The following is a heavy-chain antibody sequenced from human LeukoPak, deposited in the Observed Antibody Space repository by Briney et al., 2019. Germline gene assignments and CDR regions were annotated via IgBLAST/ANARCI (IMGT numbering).Heavy chain of an antibody. V-gene: IGHV4-59*08. CDR1: GGSITGYH. Sequence: KPSETLSLTCTVSGGSITGYHWSWIRQPPGKGLEWIGYMFYGGDTNHDPSLKSRVTMSVDMSKNQFSLRLSSVTAADTAVYYCAGHKVHDFGGSDWYFDLWGRGTLVTVSS. J-gene: IGHJ2*01. CDR3: AGHKVHDFGGSDWYFDL. CDR2: MFYGGDT. D-gene: IGHD4-23*01.